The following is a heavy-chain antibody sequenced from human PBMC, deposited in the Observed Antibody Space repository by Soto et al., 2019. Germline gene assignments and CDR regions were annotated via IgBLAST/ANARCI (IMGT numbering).Heavy chain of an antibody. CDR1: GGTIRSSNYY. J-gene: IGHJ6*02. D-gene: IGHD1-26*01. V-gene: IGHV4-39*02. CDR2: IDYSGST. Sequence: SETLSLTCTVSGGTIRSSNYYWAWIRQPPGKGLEWIGSIDYSGSTYYNPSLKSRVTISVDTSKNHFSLKLGSVTAADTAVYYCARDRRRGSHSYYYYYGMDVWGQGTTVTVSS. CDR3: ARDRRRGSHSYYYYYGMDV.